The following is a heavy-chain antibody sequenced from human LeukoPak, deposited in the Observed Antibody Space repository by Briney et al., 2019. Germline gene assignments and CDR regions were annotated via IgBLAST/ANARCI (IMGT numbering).Heavy chain of an antibody. CDR1: GGSFSGYY. CDR2: IHYTGST. Sequence: SETLSLTCAVYGGSFSGYYWSWIRQSPGKGLECIGYIHYTGSTNYNPSLKSRVTISVDTSKNQFSLKLSSVTVADTAVYYCAKVGWSSGWSINYFDYWGQGTLVTVSS. J-gene: IGHJ4*02. V-gene: IGHV4-34*01. D-gene: IGHD6-19*01. CDR3: AKVGWSSGWSINYFDY.